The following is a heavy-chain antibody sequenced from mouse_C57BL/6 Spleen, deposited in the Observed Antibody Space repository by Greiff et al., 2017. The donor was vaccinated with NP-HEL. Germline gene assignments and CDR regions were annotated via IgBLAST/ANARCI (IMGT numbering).Heavy chain of an antibody. CDR3: ASDYGSSIYAMDY. D-gene: IGHD1-1*01. J-gene: IGHJ4*01. V-gene: IGHV1-69*01. CDR1: GYTFTSYW. Sequence: VQLQQPGAELVMPGASVKLSCKASGYTFTSYWMHWVKQRPGQGLEWIGEIDPSDSYTNYNQKFKGKSTLTVDKSSSTAYMQLSSLTSEDSAVYYCASDYGSSIYAMDYWGQGTSVTVSS. CDR2: IDPSDSYT.